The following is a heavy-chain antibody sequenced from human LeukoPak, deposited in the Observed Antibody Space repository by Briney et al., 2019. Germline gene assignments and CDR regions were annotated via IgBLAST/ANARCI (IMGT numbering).Heavy chain of an antibody. J-gene: IGHJ3*02. CDR3: ARRRSSGWEGSAFDI. Sequence: GEPLKISCKGSGYSFTSYWIGWVRQMPGKGLEWMGIIYPGDSDTRYSPSFQGQVTISADKSISTAYLQWSSLKASDTAMYYCARRRSSGWEGSAFDIWGQGTMVTVSS. D-gene: IGHD6-19*01. CDR1: GYSFTSYW. CDR2: IYPGDSDT. V-gene: IGHV5-51*01.